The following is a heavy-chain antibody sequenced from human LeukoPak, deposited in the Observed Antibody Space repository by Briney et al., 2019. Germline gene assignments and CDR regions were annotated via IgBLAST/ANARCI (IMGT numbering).Heavy chain of an antibody. J-gene: IGHJ4*02. CDR1: GYTFTDHY. CDR3: ARGRVIMVRGVILWPFDF. V-gene: IGHV1-2*02. D-gene: IGHD3-10*01. CDR2: INPDSGGT. Sequence: ASLKVSCKASGYTFTDHYMHWVRQAPGQGLEWVGWINPDSGGTNSAQKFQGRVTMTRDTSITTAYMELSRLTSDDTAVYYCARGRVIMVRGVILWPFDFWGQGTLVTVSS.